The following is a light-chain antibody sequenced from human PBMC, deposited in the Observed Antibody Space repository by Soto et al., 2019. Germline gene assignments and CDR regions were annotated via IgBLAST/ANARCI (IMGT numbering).Light chain of an antibody. Sequence: AIRMTQSPSSLSASTGDRVTITCRASQGISSYLAWYQQKPGKAPKLLIYAASNLQSGVPSRFSGSGSGTDLTLTISSLQPEDFAAYYCQQSYDMPWTFGQGTKVDI. V-gene: IGKV1-8*01. CDR3: QQSYDMPWT. J-gene: IGKJ1*01. CDR2: AAS. CDR1: QGISSY.